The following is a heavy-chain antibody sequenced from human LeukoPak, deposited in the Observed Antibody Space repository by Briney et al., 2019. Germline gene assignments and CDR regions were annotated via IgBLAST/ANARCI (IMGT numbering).Heavy chain of an antibody. D-gene: IGHD3-10*01. CDR2: SHTGGSI. CDR3: ARRRGGFGEGEFDY. Sequence: SETLSLTCTVSGVSISGFYWNWIRQPPRKGLEWVGYSHTGGSISSNPSLNSRVTFSMDTSKNQVSLRLNSVTATDTAVYYCARRRGGFGEGEFDYWGQGIPVTVST. CDR1: GVSISGFY. V-gene: IGHV4-4*08. J-gene: IGHJ4*02.